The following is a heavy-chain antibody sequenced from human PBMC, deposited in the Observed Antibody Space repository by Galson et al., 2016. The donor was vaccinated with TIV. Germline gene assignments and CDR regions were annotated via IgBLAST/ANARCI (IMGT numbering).Heavy chain of an antibody. CDR3: ARDRTLPGYYYNGMDV. V-gene: IGHV6-1*01. CDR1: GDSVSSNSA. Sequence: CAISGDSVSSNSAWNWIRQSPSRGLEWPGRTYYRSKWYNDYALSVKGRITINPDTSKNQFSLQLNSMTPEDTAVYYCARDRTLPGYYYNGMDVWGQGTTVTVSS. CDR2: TYYRSKWYN. J-gene: IGHJ6*02. D-gene: IGHD1/OR15-1a*01.